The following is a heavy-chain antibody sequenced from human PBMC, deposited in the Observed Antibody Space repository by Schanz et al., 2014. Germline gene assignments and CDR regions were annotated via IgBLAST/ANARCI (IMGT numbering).Heavy chain of an antibody. V-gene: IGHV1-3*04. D-gene: IGHD6-13*01. CDR2: INTASGNT. J-gene: IGHJ4*02. Sequence: QVQLVQSEAEVKKPGSSVKVSCKTSGYTFSDYGITWVRQAPGRRLEWMGWINTASGNTRYSEAFQGRVTMTRDTSASTAYMELSSLRSEDTAVYYCARSGSSNWYFFDYWGQGTLVTVSS. CDR3: ARSGSSNWYFFDY. CDR1: GYTFSDYG.